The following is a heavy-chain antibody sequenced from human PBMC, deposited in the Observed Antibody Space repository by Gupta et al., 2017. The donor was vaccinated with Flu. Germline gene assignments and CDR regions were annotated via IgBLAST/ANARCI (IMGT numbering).Heavy chain of an antibody. J-gene: IGHJ4*02. CDR1: GFIFEDYF. D-gene: IGHD3-22*01. CDR3: ARRNYDTSGPRGVFDH. V-gene: IGHV3-11*05. CDR2: ITNDSGDA. Sequence: QVQVVEAGGGLVKPGGVLGMSFTGPGFIFEDYFMIWIPQAPGKGLELSSYITNDSGDANYADSVMGLCIVSRDNAKNSLYLQMNSLRTEDTALYYCARRNYDTSGPRGVFDHWGQGTVVTVSS.